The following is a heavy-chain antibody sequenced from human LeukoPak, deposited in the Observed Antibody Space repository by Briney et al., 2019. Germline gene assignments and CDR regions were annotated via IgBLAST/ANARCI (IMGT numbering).Heavy chain of an antibody. D-gene: IGHD2-2*01. CDR1: RFTFSSYW. CDR3: ARDQRYCSSSSCPWEPFDY. V-gene: IGHV3-7*05. CDR2: IKQDGSEK. Sequence: GGSLRLSCAASRFTFSSYWMSWVRQAPGKGLEWVANIKQDGSEKYYVDSVKGRFTISRDNAKNSLYLQMNSLRAEDTAVYYCARDQRYCSSSSCPWEPFDYWGQGTLVTVSS. J-gene: IGHJ4*02.